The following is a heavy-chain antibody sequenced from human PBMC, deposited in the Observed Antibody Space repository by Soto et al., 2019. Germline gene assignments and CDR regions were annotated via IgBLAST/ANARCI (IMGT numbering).Heavy chain of an antibody. CDR1: GGSISSSSYY. J-gene: IGHJ5*02. Sequence: PSETLSLTCTVSGGSISSSSYYWGWIRQPPGKGLEWIGSIYYSGSTYYNPSLKRRVTISVDTSKNQFSLKLSSVTAADTAVYYCATHYGATNWFDPWGQGTLVTVSS. V-gene: IGHV4-39*01. CDR3: ATHYGATNWFDP. CDR2: IYYSGST. D-gene: IGHD4-17*01.